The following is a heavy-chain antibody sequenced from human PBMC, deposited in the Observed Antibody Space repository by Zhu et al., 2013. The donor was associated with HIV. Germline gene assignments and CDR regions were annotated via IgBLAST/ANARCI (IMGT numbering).Heavy chain of an antibody. CDR3: ARGPGKYYYDSSGYPDAFDI. D-gene: IGHD3-22*01. V-gene: IGHV1-46*01. CDR1: GYTFTSYY. Sequence: QVQLVQSGAEVKKPGASVKVSCKASGYTFTSYYMHWVRQAPGQGLEWMGIINPSGGSTSYAQKFQGRVTMTRDTSTSTVYMELSSLRSEDTAVYYCARGPGKYYYDSSGYPDAFDIWGQGTMVTVSS. CDR2: INPSGGST. J-gene: IGHJ3*02.